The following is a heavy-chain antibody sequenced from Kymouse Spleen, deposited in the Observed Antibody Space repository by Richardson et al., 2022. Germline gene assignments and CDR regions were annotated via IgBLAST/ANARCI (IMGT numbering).Heavy chain of an antibody. D-gene: IGHD3-3*01. CDR3: AKGGYDFWSVFDY. CDR1: GFTFSSYG. Sequence: QVQLVESGGGVVQPGRSLRLSCAASGFTFSSYGMHWVRQAPGKGLEWVAVISYDGSNKYYADSVKGRFTISRDNSKNTLYLQMNSLRAEDTAVYYCAKGGYDFWSVFDYWGQGTLVTVSS. V-gene: IGHV3-30*18. J-gene: IGHJ4*02. CDR2: ISYDGSNK.